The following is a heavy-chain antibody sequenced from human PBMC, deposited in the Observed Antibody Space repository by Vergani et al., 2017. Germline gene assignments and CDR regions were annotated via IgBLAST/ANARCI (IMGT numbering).Heavy chain of an antibody. J-gene: IGHJ4*02. V-gene: IGHV3-48*04. D-gene: IGHD5-18*01. Sequence: EVQLVESGGGLVQPGGSLRLSCAASGFTFSSYSMNWVRQAPGKGLEWVSYISSSGSTIYYADSVKGRFTISRDNAKNSLYLQMNSLRAEDTAVYYCAREGGYSYGSPFDYWGQGTLVTVSS. CDR2: ISSSGSTI. CDR1: GFTFSSYS. CDR3: AREGGYSYGSPFDY.